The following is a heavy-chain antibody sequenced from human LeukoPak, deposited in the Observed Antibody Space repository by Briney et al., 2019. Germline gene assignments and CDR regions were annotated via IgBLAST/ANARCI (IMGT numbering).Heavy chain of an antibody. CDR3: ARGMATIALSDAFDI. D-gene: IGHD5-24*01. V-gene: IGHV1-2*06. CDR2: INPNSGGT. J-gene: IGHJ3*02. CDR1: GYTFTGYY. Sequence: ASVKVSCKASGYTFTGYYMHWVRQAPGQGLEWMGRINPNSGGTKYAQKFQGRVTMTRDTSISTAYMELSRLRSDDTAVYYCARGMATIALSDAFDIWGQGTVVTVSS.